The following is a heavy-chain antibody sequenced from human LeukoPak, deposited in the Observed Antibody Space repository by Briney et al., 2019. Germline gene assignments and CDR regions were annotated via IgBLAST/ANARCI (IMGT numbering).Heavy chain of an antibody. Sequence: GGSLRLSCAASGFTFSRFAMSWVSQAPGKGLEWVSAISGSGGSTYYADSVKGRFTIYRDNSKNRLYLQMNRLRAEDTAVYYCAKGGCSGGSCYATHYYYGMDVWGQGTTVTVSS. CDR3: AKGGCSGGSCYATHYYYGMDV. D-gene: IGHD2-15*01. J-gene: IGHJ6*02. V-gene: IGHV3-23*01. CDR2: ISGSGGST. CDR1: GFTFSRFA.